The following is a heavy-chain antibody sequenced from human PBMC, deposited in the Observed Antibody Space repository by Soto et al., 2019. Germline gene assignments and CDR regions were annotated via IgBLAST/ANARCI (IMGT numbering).Heavy chain of an antibody. CDR1: GFTFRSYG. Sequence: EVQLLESGGRFVRPGGSLRLSCAASGFTFRSYGMSWVRQAPGKGLEWISAISDNGGRTDYADSVKGRFTISRDNSKNTLFLQMNTLTAEDTAVYYCAKREVDDKWGQGTLVTVS. CDR2: ISDNGGRT. V-gene: IGHV3-23*01. D-gene: IGHD2-2*01. J-gene: IGHJ4*02. CDR3: AKREVDDK.